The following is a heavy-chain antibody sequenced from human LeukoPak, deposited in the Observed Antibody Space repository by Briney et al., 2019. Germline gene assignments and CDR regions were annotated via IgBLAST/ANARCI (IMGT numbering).Heavy chain of an antibody. CDR2: MYFSGST. Sequence: SETLSLTCSVSGGSISSDDYYWSWIRQTPGKGLEWIGYMYFSGSTNYSPSLKSRVTISVDTSKNQFSLKLNSVTAADTAVYYCARHRSIVATIMHYWGQGTLVTVSS. J-gene: IGHJ4*02. D-gene: IGHD5-12*01. CDR3: ARHRSIVATIMHY. V-gene: IGHV4-30-4*01. CDR1: GGSISSDDYY.